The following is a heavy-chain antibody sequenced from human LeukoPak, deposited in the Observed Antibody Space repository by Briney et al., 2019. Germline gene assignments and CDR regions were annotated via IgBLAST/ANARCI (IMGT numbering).Heavy chain of an antibody. J-gene: IGHJ6*02. CDR2: IYYSGST. V-gene: IGHV4-59*01. CDR1: GGSISSYY. D-gene: IGHD6-13*01. Sequence: SETLSLTCTVSGGSISSYYWSWIRQPPGKGLEWIGYIYYSGSTNYNPSLKSRVTISLDTSKNQFSLKLSSVTAADTAVYYCAREAVAAADYYYYYGMDVWGQGTTVTVSS. CDR3: AREAVAAADYYYYYGMDV.